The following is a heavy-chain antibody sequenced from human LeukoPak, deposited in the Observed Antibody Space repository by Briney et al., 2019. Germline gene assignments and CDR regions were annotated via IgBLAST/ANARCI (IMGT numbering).Heavy chain of an antibody. CDR1: GGSISSYY. V-gene: IGHV4-59*12. Sequence: SETLSLTCTVSGGSISSYYWSWIRQPPGKGLEWIGYIYYSGSTNYNPSLKSRVTISVDTSKNQFSLKLSSVTAADTAVYYCARDKRRGGLLWFGNNWFDPWGQGTLVTVSS. CDR2: IYYSGST. D-gene: IGHD3-10*01. J-gene: IGHJ5*02. CDR3: ARDKRRGGLLWFGNNWFDP.